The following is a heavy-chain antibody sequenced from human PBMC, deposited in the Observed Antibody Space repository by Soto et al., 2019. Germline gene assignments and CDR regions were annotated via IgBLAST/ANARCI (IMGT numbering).Heavy chain of an antibody. V-gene: IGHV1-18*01. D-gene: IGHD2-15*01. J-gene: IGHJ4*02. Sequence: ASLKVSCKASGYTFTSYGISCVRQDPGQGLEWMGWISAYNVNTNYAQKLQGRVTMTTDTSTSTAYRELRRLRSDDTAVYYCARDLRYCSGGSWYPALGYWGQGTLVTVSS. CDR3: ARDLRYCSGGSWYPALGY. CDR2: ISAYNVNT. CDR1: GYTFTSYG.